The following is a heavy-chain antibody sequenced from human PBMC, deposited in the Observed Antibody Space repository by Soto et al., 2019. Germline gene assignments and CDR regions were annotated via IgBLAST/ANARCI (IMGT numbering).Heavy chain of an antibody. J-gene: IGHJ6*02. CDR1: GGSFSGYY. CDR2: INHSGST. D-gene: IGHD6-13*01. V-gene: IGHV4-34*01. CDR3: ARGRYPKPQLGQNYYYDDGRDG. Sequence: QVQLQQWGAGLLKPSETLSLTCAVYGGSFSGYYWSWIRQPPGKGLEWMGEINHSGSTNYNPSLKSRGTISVDTSKNQVALKLSPVTAAETAVYYGARGRYPKPQLGQNYYYDDGRDGGGQGTKVTVS.